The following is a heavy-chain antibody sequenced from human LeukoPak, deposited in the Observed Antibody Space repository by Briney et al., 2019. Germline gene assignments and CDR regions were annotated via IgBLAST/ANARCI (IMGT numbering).Heavy chain of an antibody. CDR1: GFPFKTYP. CDR2: VGDNGGGT. J-gene: IGHJ4*02. Sequence: PGGSLRISCAASGFPFKTYPMTWVRQAPGKGLEWISAVGDNGGGTFYADSVKGRFTISKDVSSGTLYLQMDSLTADDTAVYYCMKGGWGSPFDYWGQGTMVTVSS. D-gene: IGHD7-27*01. V-gene: IGHV3-23*01. CDR3: MKGGWGSPFDY.